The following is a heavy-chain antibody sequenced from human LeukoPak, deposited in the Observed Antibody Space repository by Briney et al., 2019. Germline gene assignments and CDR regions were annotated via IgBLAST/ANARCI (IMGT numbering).Heavy chain of an antibody. D-gene: IGHD3-10*01. CDR3: AKDRVDGSGSQFDS. CDR2: ISGSGAMT. V-gene: IGHV3-23*01. J-gene: IGHJ4*02. Sequence: GGSPRLSCAASGFTLSNHALIWVRQAPGKGLEWVSSISGSGAMTYYADSVKGRFTISRDNAMDTLYLQMSSLRPDDTAVYYCAKDRVDGSGSQFDSWGQGSLVIVSS. CDR1: GFTLSNHA.